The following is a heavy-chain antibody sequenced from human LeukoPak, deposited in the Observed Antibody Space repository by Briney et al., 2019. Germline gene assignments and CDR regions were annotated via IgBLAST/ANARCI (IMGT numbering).Heavy chain of an antibody. CDR1: GFTFSNYI. V-gene: IGHV3-64*01. D-gene: IGHD1-26*01. Sequence: GRSLRLSCAASGFTFSNYIMHWVRQAPGKGLEYVSAININGDSTYYANSVKGRFTISRDNSKNTLYLQMGSLRAEDMAVYYCARENSGSYYQYDYWGRGTLVTVSS. CDR2: ININGDST. J-gene: IGHJ4*02. CDR3: ARENSGSYYQYDY.